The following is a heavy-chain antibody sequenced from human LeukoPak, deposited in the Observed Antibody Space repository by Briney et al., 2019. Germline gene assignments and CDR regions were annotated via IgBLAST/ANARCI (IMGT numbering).Heavy chain of an antibody. V-gene: IGHV4-59*01. CDR2: IYYSGTT. D-gene: IGHD6-13*01. CDR1: GGSISSYY. Sequence: SETLSLTCTVSGGSISSYYWSWIRQPPGKGLEWIGYIYYSGTTNYSPSLTSRVTISVDTSKNQFSLKLSSVAAADTAVYYCARVRSSSSLSPWYFDLWGRGTLVTVSS. CDR3: ARVRSSSSLSPWYFDL. J-gene: IGHJ2*01.